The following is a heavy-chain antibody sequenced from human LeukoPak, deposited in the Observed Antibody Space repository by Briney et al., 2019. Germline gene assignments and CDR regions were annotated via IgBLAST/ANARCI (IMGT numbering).Heavy chain of an antibody. CDR3: ARGGGYFNY. Sequence: SETLSLTCTVSGGSISSYYWSWIRQPPGKGLEWIGYIYYSGSTNYNPSLKSRVTISVDTSKTQLSLKLSSVTAADTAVYYCARGGGYFNYWGQGTLVTVSS. D-gene: IGHD3-16*01. CDR2: IYYSGST. CDR1: GGSISSYY. J-gene: IGHJ4*02. V-gene: IGHV4-59*01.